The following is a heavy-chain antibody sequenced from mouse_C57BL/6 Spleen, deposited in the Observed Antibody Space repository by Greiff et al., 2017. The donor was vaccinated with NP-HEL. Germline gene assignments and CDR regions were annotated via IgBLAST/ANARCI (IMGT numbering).Heavy chain of an antibody. V-gene: IGHV5-4*01. CDR3: ARSPSDYYGSSYDYAMDY. CDR1: GFTFSSYA. CDR2: ISDGGSYT. J-gene: IGHJ4*01. Sequence: EVHLVESGGGLVKPGGSLKLSCAASGFTFSSYAMSWVRQTPEKRLEWVATISDGGSYTYYPDNVKGRFTISRDNAKNNLYLQMSHLKSEDTAMYYCARSPSDYYGSSYDYAMDYWGQGTSVTVSS. D-gene: IGHD1-1*01.